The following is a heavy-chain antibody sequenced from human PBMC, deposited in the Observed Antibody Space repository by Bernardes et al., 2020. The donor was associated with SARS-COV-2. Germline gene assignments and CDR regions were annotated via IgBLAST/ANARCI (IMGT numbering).Heavy chain of an antibody. CDR3: AAARGSDAFDI. CDR1: GFTFTSSA. V-gene: IGHV1-58*01. J-gene: IGHJ3*02. CDR2: IVVGSGNT. Sequence: SVKVSCKASGFTFTSSAVQWVRQARGQRLEWIGWIVVGSGNTNYAQKFQERVTITRDMSTSTAYMELSSLRSEVTAVYYCAAARGSDAFDIWGQGTMVTVSS.